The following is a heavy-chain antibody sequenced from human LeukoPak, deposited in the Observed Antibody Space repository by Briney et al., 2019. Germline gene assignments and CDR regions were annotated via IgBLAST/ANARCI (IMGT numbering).Heavy chain of an antibody. Sequence: GGSLRLSCAASGFTFSNYAMNWVRQAPGKGLQWVSAITGSGGSTYYADSVKGRFTISRDNSKNTLYLQMNSLRAEDTAVYHCAKGKIPLGYSYGPDYWGQGTLVTVS. V-gene: IGHV3-23*01. CDR1: GFTFSNYA. CDR3: AKGKIPLGYSYGPDY. J-gene: IGHJ4*02. D-gene: IGHD5-18*01. CDR2: ITGSGGST.